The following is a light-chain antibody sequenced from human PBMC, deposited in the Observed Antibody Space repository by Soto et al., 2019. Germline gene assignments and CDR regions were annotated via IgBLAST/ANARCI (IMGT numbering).Light chain of an antibody. CDR3: QQYGSSPIT. J-gene: IGKJ5*01. CDR2: GAS. V-gene: IGKV3-20*01. Sequence: EVVLTQSPGTLSLSPGERATLSCRASQSVSSNYLAWYQQKPGQAPRLLIYGASSRATGIPDRFSGSGSGTDFTLTVNRLEPEDFALYYCQQYGSSPITFGQGTRLEIK. CDR1: QSVSSNY.